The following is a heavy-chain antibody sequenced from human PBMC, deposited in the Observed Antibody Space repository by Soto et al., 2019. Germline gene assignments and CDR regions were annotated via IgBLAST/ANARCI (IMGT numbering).Heavy chain of an antibody. CDR2: INPNSGGT. Sequence: ASVKVSCKASGYTFTSYGISWVRQAPGQGLEWMGWINPNSGGTNYAQKFQGWVTMTRDTSISTAYMELSRLRSDDTAVYYCARALSDYGMDVWGQGTTVTVSS. V-gene: IGHV1-2*04. CDR1: GYTFTSYG. J-gene: IGHJ6*02. CDR3: ARALSDYGMDV.